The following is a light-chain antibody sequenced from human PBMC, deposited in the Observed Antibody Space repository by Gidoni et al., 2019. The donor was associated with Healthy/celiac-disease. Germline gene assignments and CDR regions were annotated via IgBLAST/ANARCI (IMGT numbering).Light chain of an antibody. J-gene: IGKJ2*01. V-gene: IGKV3-20*01. CDR3: QQYGSSPRT. CDR2: GAS. CDR1: QSVSSIY. Sequence: EIVLTHSPGTLSLSPGERATLSCRASQSVSSIYLAWYQQKPGQAPSLRIYGASSRATGIPDRFSGSGSGTDFTLTISRLEPEDFAVYYCQQYGSSPRTFGQGTKLEIK.